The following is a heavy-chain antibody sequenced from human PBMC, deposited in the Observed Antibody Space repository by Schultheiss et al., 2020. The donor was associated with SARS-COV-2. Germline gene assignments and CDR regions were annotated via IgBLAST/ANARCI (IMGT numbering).Heavy chain of an antibody. CDR1: GGTFSSYA. CDR2: IIPIFGTA. CDR3: ARGGSSGYDYEWPYNWFDP. J-gene: IGHJ5*02. D-gene: IGHD5-12*01. Sequence: SVKVSCKASGGTFSSYAISWVRQAPGQGLEWMGGIIPIFGTANYAQKFQGRVTITADESTSTAYMELSSLRSEDTAVYYCARGGSSGYDYEWPYNWFDPWGQGTLVTVSS. V-gene: IGHV1-69*13.